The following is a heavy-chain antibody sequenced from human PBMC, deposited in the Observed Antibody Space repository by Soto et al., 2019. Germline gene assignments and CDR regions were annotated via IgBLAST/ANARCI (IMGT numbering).Heavy chain of an antibody. J-gene: IGHJ4*02. V-gene: IGHV1-18*04. CDR3: ATDRHSYGFFDY. D-gene: IGHD5-18*01. CDR2: ISAYNGNT. Sequence: ASVKVSCKASGYTFTSYGISWVRQAPGQGLEWMGWISAYNGNTNYAQKFQGRVTMTEDTSTDTAYMELSSLRSEDTAVYYCATDRHSYGFFDYWGQGTLVTVSS. CDR1: GYTFTSYG.